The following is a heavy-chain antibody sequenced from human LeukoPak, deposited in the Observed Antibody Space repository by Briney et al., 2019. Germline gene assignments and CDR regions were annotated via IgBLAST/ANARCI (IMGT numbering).Heavy chain of an antibody. CDR1: GYTFTGYY. Sequence: ASVTVSCKASGYTFTGYYMHWVRQAPGQGLEWMGWINPNSGGTNYAQKFQGWVTMTRDTSISTAYMELSRLRSDDTAVCYCARVLGGFRRGYFDYWGQGTLVTVSS. CDR3: ARVLGGFRRGYFDY. J-gene: IGHJ4*02. D-gene: IGHD3-3*02. V-gene: IGHV1-2*04. CDR2: INPNSGGT.